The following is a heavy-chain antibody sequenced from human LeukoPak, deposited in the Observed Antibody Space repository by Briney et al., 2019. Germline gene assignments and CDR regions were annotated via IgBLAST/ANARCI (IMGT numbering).Heavy chain of an antibody. CDR2: VHQNGSA. CDR3: ARDARRGLRFNNIYPYFGMDV. CDR1: GGPINFY. V-gene: IGHV4-59*01. J-gene: IGHJ6*04. D-gene: IGHD3-3*01. Sequence: SETLSLTCSVSGGPINFYWSWIRQSPGKGLEWIGCVHQNGSASYKSSLQRRVTMSVDTSKRQVSLMLNSVTAADTAVYYCARDARRGLRFNNIYPYFGMDVWGKGTTVIVSA.